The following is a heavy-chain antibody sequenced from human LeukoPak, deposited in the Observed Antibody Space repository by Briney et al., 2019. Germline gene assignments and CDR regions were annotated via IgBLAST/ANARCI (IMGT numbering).Heavy chain of an antibody. CDR1: GFTFSSYA. CDR3: ARGRIVYGSGTDFDY. D-gene: IGHD3-10*01. V-gene: IGHV3-23*01. J-gene: IGHJ4*02. CDR2: IIGSGGVT. Sequence: GGSLRLSCAASGFTFSSYAMSWVRQAPGKGLEWVSTIIGSGGVTNYADSVKGRFTISRDNSKNTLYLQMNSLRAEDTAVYNCARGRIVYGSGTDFDYWGQGALVTVSS.